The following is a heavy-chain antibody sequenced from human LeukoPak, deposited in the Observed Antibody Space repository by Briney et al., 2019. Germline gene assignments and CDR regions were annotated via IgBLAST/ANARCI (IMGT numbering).Heavy chain of an antibody. CDR3: AKDLTGDNGY. J-gene: IGHJ4*02. CDR1: GFSSSDYW. V-gene: IGHV3-30*18. Sequence: GGSLRLSCAASGFSSSDYWMHWVRQAPGKGLEWVAVISYDGSNKYYADSVKGRFTISRDNSKNTLYLQMNSLRAEDTAVYYCAKDLTGDNGYWGQGTLVTVSS. D-gene: IGHD7-27*01. CDR2: ISYDGSNK.